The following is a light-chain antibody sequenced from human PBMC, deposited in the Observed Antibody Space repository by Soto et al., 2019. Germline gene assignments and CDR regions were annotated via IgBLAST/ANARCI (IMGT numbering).Light chain of an antibody. CDR1: HSISSW. Sequence: DIQMTQSPSTLSASLGDRVTITCRASHSISSWLAWYQQKPGQAPKPLIYSASSLDSGVPSRFSGSGSGTEFTLTISSLQPDDFATYYCQQYNSYSTFGQGTKVEIK. V-gene: IGKV1-5*03. CDR3: QQYNSYST. CDR2: SAS. J-gene: IGKJ1*01.